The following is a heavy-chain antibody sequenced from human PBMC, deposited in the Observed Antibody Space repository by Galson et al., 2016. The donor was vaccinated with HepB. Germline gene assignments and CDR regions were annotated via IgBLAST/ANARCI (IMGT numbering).Heavy chain of an antibody. D-gene: IGHD6-13*01. CDR2: TSHRGST. CDR1: SGPFSAYS. J-gene: IGHJ4*02. CDR3: ASSSNWYIFDY. V-gene: IGHV4-34*01. Sequence: LSLTCAVYSGPFSAYSWNWIRQPPGGGLEWIGETSHRGSTNYSPSLQSRVTISVDTSKNQFSLKPTSVTAADTAVYYCASSSNWYIFDYWGPGSLVSVSS.